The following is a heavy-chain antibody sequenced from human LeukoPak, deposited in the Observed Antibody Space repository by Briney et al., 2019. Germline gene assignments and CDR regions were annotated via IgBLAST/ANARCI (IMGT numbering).Heavy chain of an antibody. J-gene: IGHJ4*02. D-gene: IGHD2-21*02. CDR3: ARARASDHFDY. Sequence: GGSLRLSCAASGFTFDDYGMSWVRQAPGKGLEWVSGINWNGGSTGYADSVKGRFTISRDNAKNSLYLQMNSLRAEDTALYYYARARASDHFDYWGQGTLVTVSS. CDR2: INWNGGST. CDR1: GFTFDDYG. V-gene: IGHV3-20*04.